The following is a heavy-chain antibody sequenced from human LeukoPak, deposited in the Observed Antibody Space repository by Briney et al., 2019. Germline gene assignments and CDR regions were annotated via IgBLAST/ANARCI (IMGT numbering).Heavy chain of an antibody. D-gene: IGHD6-13*01. V-gene: IGHV3-21*04. Sequence: GGSLRLSCAASGFTFSSYSMNWVRQAPGKGLEWVSSISGNSDYMYYADSLKGRFTISRDNAKNSLYLQMNSLRAEDTALYYCAKDRDSSSEFDYWSQGTLVTVSS. CDR2: ISGNSDYM. J-gene: IGHJ4*02. CDR3: AKDRDSSSEFDY. CDR1: GFTFSSYS.